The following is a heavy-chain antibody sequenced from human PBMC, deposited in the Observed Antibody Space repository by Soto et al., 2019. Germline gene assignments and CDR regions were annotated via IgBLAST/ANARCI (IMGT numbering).Heavy chain of an antibody. CDR1: GGSFSGYY. V-gene: IGHV4-34*01. D-gene: IGHD1-26*01. Sequence: SETLSLTCAVYGGSFSGYYWSWIRQSPGKGLEWIAEITHSGDTNYNPSLKSRVTISVDTSKNQFSLRVNSVTAADTAVYYCARGGGSYARGFDSWGPRTLVTVSS. J-gene: IGHJ4*02. CDR2: ITHSGDT. CDR3: ARGGGSYARGFDS.